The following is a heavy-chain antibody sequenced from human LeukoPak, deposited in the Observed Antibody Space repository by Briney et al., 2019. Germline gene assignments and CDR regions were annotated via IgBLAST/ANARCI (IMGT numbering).Heavy chain of an antibody. V-gene: IGHV5-51*01. D-gene: IGHD6-19*01. CDR3: ARRVAGYWYFDL. CDR2: IYPGDSDT. CDR1: GYSFPTYW. Sequence: PGESLKISCKGSGYSFPTYWIAWVRQVPGRGLEWRGIIYPGDSDTRYSTSFQGQVTISADKSISTAYLQWSSLKASDTAMYYCARRVAGYWYFDLWGRGTLVAVSS. J-gene: IGHJ2*01.